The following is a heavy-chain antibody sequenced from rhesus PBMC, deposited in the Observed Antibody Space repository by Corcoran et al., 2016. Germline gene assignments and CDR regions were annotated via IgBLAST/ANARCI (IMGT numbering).Heavy chain of an antibody. J-gene: IGHJ4*01. CDR1: GYSISSGYG. V-gene: IGHV4-127*01. D-gene: IGHD4-23*01. Sequence: QVQLQESGPGLVKPSETLSLTCAVSGYSISSGYGWRWIRQPPGKGLEWIGYMGGSSGSNNYNHSLKSRVTSSKDKSKNQFSLKLSSETAADTAVYYCARGNTVTPKFDYWGQGVLVTVAS. CDR2: MGGSSGSN. CDR3: ARGNTVTPKFDY.